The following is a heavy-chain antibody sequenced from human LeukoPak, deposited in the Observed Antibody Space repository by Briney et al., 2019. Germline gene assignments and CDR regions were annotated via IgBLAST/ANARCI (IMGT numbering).Heavy chain of an antibody. CDR3: XXXXVVATIIGYNWFDP. J-gene: IGHJ5*02. V-gene: IGHV4-39*07. CDR2: IYYSGST. D-gene: IGHD5-12*01. Sequence: ETXSXTCXVSGGSISSSSYYWGWIRQPPGKGLEWIGSIYYSGSTYYNPSLKSRVTISVDTSKNQFSLKLRYVNAADTAGYXXXXXXVVATIIGYNWFDPWGQGTLVTVSS. CDR1: GGSISSSSYY.